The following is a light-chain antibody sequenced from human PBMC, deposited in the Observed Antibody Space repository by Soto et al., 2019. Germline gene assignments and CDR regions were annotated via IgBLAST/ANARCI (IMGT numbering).Light chain of an antibody. V-gene: IGKV3-15*01. CDR1: QSVSSN. J-gene: IGKJ2*01. CDR2: GAS. CDR3: QQYNNWPPYT. Sequence: EIVMTQSPATLSVSPGERATLSCRASQSVSSNLAWYQQKPGQAPRLLIYGASTRATGIPARFSGSGSGTEYTLTIRSLQPEDFAVYCCQQYNNWPPYTLGQGTKLEIK.